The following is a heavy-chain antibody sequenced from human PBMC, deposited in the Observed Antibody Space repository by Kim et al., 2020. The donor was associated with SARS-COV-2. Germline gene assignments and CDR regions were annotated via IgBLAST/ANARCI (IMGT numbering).Heavy chain of an antibody. J-gene: IGHJ6*03. CDR2: ISSSSSTI. D-gene: IGHD3-16*01. V-gene: IGHV3-48*02. Sequence: GGSLRLSCAASGFTFSSYSMNWVRQAPGKGLEWVSYISSSSSTIYYADSVKGRFTISRDNAKNSLYLQMNSLRDEDTAVYYCARDRGKYYYYYYMDVWGKGTTVTVSS. CDR3: ARDRGKYYYYYYMDV. CDR1: GFTFSSYS.